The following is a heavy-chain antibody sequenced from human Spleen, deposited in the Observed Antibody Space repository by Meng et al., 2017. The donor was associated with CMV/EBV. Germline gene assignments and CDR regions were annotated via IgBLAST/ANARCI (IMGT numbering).Heavy chain of an antibody. CDR3: ARSCSSTSCRRIEGDY. CDR2: ISGYNGNT. D-gene: IGHD2-2*01. Sequence: ASVKVSCKASGYTFTAHYFHWVRQAPGQGLEWMGWISGYNGNTNYAQKFQGRVTMTSDTSTTTAYMELRSLRSDDTAVYYCARSCSSTSCRRIEGDYWGQGTLVTVSS. CDR1: GYTFTAHY. V-gene: IGHV1-18*04. J-gene: IGHJ4*02.